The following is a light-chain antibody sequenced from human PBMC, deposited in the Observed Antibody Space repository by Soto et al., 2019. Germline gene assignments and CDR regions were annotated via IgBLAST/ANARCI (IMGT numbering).Light chain of an antibody. V-gene: IGLV2-14*01. J-gene: IGLJ2*01. Sequence: QSVLTQPASVSGSPGQSITISCTGTSSDIGTYDYVSWYQQHPGKAPKLLIYDTTNRPSGVPDRFSGSRSGTSASLAITGLQAEDEADYYCQSFDSSRIGLLFGGGTKVTVL. CDR1: SSDIGTYDY. CDR3: QSFDSSRIGLL. CDR2: DTT.